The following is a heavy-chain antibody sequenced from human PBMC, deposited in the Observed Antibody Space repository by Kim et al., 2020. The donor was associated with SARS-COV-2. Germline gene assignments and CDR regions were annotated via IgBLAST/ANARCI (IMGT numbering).Heavy chain of an antibody. CDR2: MNPNSGNT. Sequence: ASVKVSCKASGYTFTSYDINWVRQATGQGLEWMGWMNPNSGNTGYAQKFQGRVTMTRNTSISTAYMELSSLRSEDTAVYYCARGLDTAMAYYYMDVWGKGTTVTVSS. CDR3: ARGLDTAMAYYYMDV. V-gene: IGHV1-8*01. J-gene: IGHJ6*03. CDR1: GYTFTSYD. D-gene: IGHD5-18*01.